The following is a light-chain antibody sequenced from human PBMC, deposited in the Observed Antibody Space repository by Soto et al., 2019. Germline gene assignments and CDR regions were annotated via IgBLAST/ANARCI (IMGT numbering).Light chain of an antibody. CDR3: SSRTGSITDV. CDR1: SADVGTYNY. J-gene: IGLJ1*01. V-gene: IGLV2-14*01. CDR2: EVS. Sequence: QSALTQPASVSGSPGQSITISCTGTSADVGTYNYVSWYQQHPDKAPKLLIYEVSNRPSGVSNRFSGSKSGNTASLSISGLQAEDEADYYCSSRTGSITDVFGTGTKLTVL.